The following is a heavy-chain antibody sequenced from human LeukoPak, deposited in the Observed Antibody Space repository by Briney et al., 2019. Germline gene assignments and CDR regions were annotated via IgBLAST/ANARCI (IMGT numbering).Heavy chain of an antibody. CDR3: AREAMIGYYFDY. CDR1: GFTFSSYW. V-gene: IGHV3-74*01. D-gene: IGHD3-22*01. CDR2: INSDGSST. Sequence: AGGSLRLSCAASGFTFSSYWMHWVRQASGKGLVWVSRINSDGSSTSYADSVKGRFTISRDNAKNTLYLQMNSLRAEDTAVYYCAREAMIGYYFDYWGQGTLVTVSS. J-gene: IGHJ4*02.